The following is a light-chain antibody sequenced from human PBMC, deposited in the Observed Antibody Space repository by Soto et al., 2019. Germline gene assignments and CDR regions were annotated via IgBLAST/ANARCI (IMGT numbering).Light chain of an antibody. CDR1: SSDVGSYNL. Sequence: QSVLTQPASVSGSPGQSITISCTGTSSDVGSYNLVSWYQQHPGKAPKLMIHEGSKRPSGVSNRFSGSKSGNTASLTISGLQAEDEADYYCCSYAGSSSGVFGGGTKLTVL. CDR2: EGS. CDR3: CSYAGSSSGV. J-gene: IGLJ3*02. V-gene: IGLV2-23*01.